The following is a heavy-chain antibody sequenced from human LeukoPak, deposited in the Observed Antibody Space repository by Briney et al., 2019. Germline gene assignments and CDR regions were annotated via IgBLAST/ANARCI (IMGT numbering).Heavy chain of an antibody. CDR3: ARNQAGTIFYYHFMDV. D-gene: IGHD6-19*01. CDR2: INPNSGGT. J-gene: IGHJ6*03. Sequence: ASVKVSCKASGYSFTGHYMHWVRQSPGQGLEWMGWINPNSGGTNFAQRFRGRVTMTRDTSISTAFMELRRLRSDDTAVYYCARNQAGTIFYYHFMDVWGKGTTVTASS. V-gene: IGHV1-2*02. CDR1: GYSFTGHY.